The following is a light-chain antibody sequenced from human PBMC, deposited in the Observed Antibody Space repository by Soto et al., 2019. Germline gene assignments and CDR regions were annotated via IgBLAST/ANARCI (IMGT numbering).Light chain of an antibody. J-gene: IGLJ2*01. CDR3: SSYTSSSTVV. V-gene: IGLV2-14*01. CDR2: DVS. CDR1: SRDVGGYNY. Sequence: QAVVTQPASVSGSPGQSITISCTGTSRDVGGYNYVSWYQQHPGKAPKLMIYDVSNRPSGVSNRFSGSKSGNTASLTISGLQAEDEADYYCSSYTSSSTVVFGGGTKLTVL.